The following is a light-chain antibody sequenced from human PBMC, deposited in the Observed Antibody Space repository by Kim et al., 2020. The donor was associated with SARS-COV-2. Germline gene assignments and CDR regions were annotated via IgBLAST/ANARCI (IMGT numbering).Light chain of an antibody. V-gene: IGLV3-19*01. CDR1: SLRSYY. CDR2: GKN. Sequence: SSELTQDPAVSVALGQTVRITCQGDSLRSYYATWYQQKPGQASILLIYGKNNRPSGIPDRFSGSSSGNTASLTITGTQAGDEADYYCNSRDTNDIVLFGGGTQLTVL. CDR3: NSRDTNDIVL. J-gene: IGLJ2*01.